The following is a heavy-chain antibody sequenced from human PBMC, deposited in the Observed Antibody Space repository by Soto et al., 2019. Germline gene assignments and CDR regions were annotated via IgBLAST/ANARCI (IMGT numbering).Heavy chain of an antibody. Sequence: PSETLSLTCTVSGGSISSYYWSWIRQPPGKGLEWIGYIYYSGSTNYNPSLKRRVTISVDTSKNQFSLKLSSVTAADTAVYYCARQRFLEWLPFDYWGQGTLVTVSS. J-gene: IGHJ4*02. V-gene: IGHV4-59*01. CDR2: IYYSGST. CDR1: GGSISSYY. CDR3: ARQRFLEWLPFDY. D-gene: IGHD3-3*01.